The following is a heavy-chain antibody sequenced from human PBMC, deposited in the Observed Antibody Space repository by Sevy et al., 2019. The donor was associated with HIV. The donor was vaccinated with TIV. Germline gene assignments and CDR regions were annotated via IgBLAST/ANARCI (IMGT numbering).Heavy chain of an antibody. Sequence: GGSLRLSCAASGFTFTHAWMNWVRQAPGKGLEWVGRIQSKVDGGTTDFAAPVKGRFTISRDDSKNTVFMQMNRLKTEDAAVYYCTTSSHSPRVWRDFAPRFYFFYYGMDVWGQGTTVTVSS. CDR2: IQSKVDGGTT. CDR1: GFTFTHAW. D-gene: IGHD3-9*01. CDR3: TTSSHSPRVWRDFAPRFYFFYYGMDV. J-gene: IGHJ6*02. V-gene: IGHV3-15*01.